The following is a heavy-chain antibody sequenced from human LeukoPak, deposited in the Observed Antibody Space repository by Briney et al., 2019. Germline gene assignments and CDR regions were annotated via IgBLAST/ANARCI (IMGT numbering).Heavy chain of an antibody. CDR1: GDTFTTYG. Sequence: ASVKVSCKASGDTFTTYGISWVRQAPGQGLEWMGWMNPNSGNTGYAQKFQGRVTITRNTSISTAYMELSSLRSEDTAVYYCASFHDYANGGYWGQGTLVTASS. D-gene: IGHD4-17*01. CDR3: ASFHDYANGGY. CDR2: MNPNSGNT. J-gene: IGHJ4*02. V-gene: IGHV1-8*03.